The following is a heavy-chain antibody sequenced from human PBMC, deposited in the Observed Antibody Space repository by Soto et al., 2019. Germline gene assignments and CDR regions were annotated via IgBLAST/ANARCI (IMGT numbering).Heavy chain of an antibody. D-gene: IGHD1-1*01. V-gene: IGHV3-23*01. CDR2: ISGSGGST. J-gene: IGHJ4*02. CDR1: GFTFSSYA. CDR3: AKSPTTGTPYYFDY. Sequence: EVQLLESGGGLVQPGGSLRLSCAASGFTFSSYAISWVRQAPGKGLEWVSGISGSGGSTYYADSVKGRFTVSRDNSENTLSLQMNSLRAEDTAVYYCAKSPTTGTPYYFDYWGQGTLVTVSS.